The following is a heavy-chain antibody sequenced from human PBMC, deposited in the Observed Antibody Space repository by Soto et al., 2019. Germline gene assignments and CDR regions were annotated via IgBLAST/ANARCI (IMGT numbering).Heavy chain of an antibody. Sequence: QVHLVESGGGVVQPGRSLRLSCAASGFSFNDFGVHWVRQAPGKGLEWVAVIWYGGEKTNYVDSVKGRFIISRDISKNMVYLQMNSLRDEDTAVYYCARENAPPYFDYWGQGTLVTVSS. CDR2: IWYGGEKT. D-gene: IGHD2-2*01. CDR3: ARENAPPYFDY. J-gene: IGHJ4*02. CDR1: GFSFNDFG. V-gene: IGHV3-33*01.